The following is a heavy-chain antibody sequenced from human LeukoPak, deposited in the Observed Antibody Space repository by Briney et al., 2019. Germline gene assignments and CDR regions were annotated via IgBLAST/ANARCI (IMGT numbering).Heavy chain of an antibody. V-gene: IGHV4-59*01. Sequence: SETLSLTCAVSGGSISSYYWSWIRQPPGKGLEWIGYIYYSGSTNYNPSLKSRVTISVDTSKNQFSLKLSSVTAADTAVYYCASRYSSSWDYYYGMDVWGQGTTVTVSS. CDR3: ASRYSSSWDYYYGMDV. D-gene: IGHD6-13*01. CDR2: IYYSGST. J-gene: IGHJ6*02. CDR1: GGSISSYY.